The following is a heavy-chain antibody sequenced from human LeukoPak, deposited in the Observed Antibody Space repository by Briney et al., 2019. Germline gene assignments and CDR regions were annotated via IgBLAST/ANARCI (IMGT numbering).Heavy chain of an antibody. V-gene: IGHV3-48*01. J-gene: IGHJ5*02. CDR2: ISSSSTI. Sequence: GGSLRLSCAASGFTFSSYSMNWVRQAPGKGLEWVSYISSSSTIYYADSVKGRFTISRDNAKNSLYLQMNSLRAEDTAAYYCARGEAYYYDSSGYSAWGQGTLVTVSS. D-gene: IGHD3-22*01. CDR3: ARGEAYYYDSSGYSA. CDR1: GFTFSSYS.